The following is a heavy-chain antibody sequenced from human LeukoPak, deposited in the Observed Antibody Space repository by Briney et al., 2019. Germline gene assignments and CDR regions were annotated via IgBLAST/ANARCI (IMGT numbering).Heavy chain of an antibody. Sequence: GGSLRLSCAASGFTVSSNYMSWIRQAPGKGLEWVSYISSSGSTIYYADSVKGRFTISRDNAKNSLYLQMNSLRAEDTAVYYCARESYDILTGYSYAFDIWGQGTMVTVSS. V-gene: IGHV3-11*01. D-gene: IGHD3-9*01. CDR2: ISSSGSTI. J-gene: IGHJ3*02. CDR3: ARESYDILTGYSYAFDI. CDR1: GFTVSSNY.